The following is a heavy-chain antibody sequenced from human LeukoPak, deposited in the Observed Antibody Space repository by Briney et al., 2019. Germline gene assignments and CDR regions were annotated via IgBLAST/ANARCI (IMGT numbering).Heavy chain of an antibody. V-gene: IGHV1-2*06. Sequence: ASVKVSCKASGYTFTGYYMHWVRQAPGQALEWMGRINSNGGSTNYAQKFQGRVTMTRDTSISTAYMELSRLRSDDTAVYYCASYRSLNYYDSSGHYYYYGMDVWGQGTTVTVSS. CDR2: INSNGGST. CDR3: ASYRSLNYYDSSGHYYYYGMDV. CDR1: GYTFTGYY. J-gene: IGHJ6*02. D-gene: IGHD3-22*01.